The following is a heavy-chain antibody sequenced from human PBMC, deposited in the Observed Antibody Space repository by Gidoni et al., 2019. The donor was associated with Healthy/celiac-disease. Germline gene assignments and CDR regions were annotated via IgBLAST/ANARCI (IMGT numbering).Heavy chain of an antibody. D-gene: IGHD5-18*01. CDR3: TTGDRYSYGPFES. CDR2: MKSKTDGGTT. J-gene: IGHJ4*02. CDR1: GFPSRNAG. Sequence: EVQLVESGVGLVKPGGSIRLSCAASGFPSRNAGMGWVRHAAGKGQGWVGSMKSKTDGGTTDYAAPVRGRFTISRDDSKDTLYLQMNRLKAEDTGVYDCTTGDRYSYGPFESWGQGTLVTVSS. V-gene: IGHV3-15*01.